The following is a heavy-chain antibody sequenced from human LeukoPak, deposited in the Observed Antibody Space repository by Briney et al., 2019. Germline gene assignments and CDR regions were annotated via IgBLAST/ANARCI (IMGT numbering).Heavy chain of an antibody. V-gene: IGHV4-30-2*01. J-gene: IGHJ2*01. CDR1: GGSISSGGYS. D-gene: IGHD3-22*01. Sequence: SETLSLTCAVSGGSISSGGYSWRWLRQPPGRGLEWIGYIYHSGSTYYNPSLKSRVTISVDTSKNQFSLKLSSVTAADTAVYYCARGGYYYDSSGSGDFDLWGRGTLVTVSS. CDR2: IYHSGST. CDR3: ARGGYYYDSSGSGDFDL.